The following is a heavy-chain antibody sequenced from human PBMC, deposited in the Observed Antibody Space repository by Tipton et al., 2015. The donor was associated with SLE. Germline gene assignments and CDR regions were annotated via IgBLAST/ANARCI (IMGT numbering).Heavy chain of an antibody. CDR3: ARGGDYNSRFFDY. CDR1: GGSFSGYY. J-gene: IGHJ4*02. V-gene: IGHV4-34*01. CDR2: INHSGST. Sequence: TLSLTCAVYGGSFSGYYWSWIRQPPGKGLEWIGEINHSGSTNYNPSLKSRVTISVDTSKNQFSLKLSSVTAADTAVYYCARGGDYNSRFFDYWGQGTLVTVS. D-gene: IGHD5-24*01.